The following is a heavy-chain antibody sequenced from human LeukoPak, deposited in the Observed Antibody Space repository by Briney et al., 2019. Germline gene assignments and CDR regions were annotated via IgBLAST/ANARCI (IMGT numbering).Heavy chain of an antibody. D-gene: IGHD3-22*01. CDR1: GGSIRTYY. V-gene: IGHV4-59*01. CDR2: IFCSGTT. J-gene: IGHJ4*02. Sequence: SETLSLTCTVSGGSIRTYYWSWIRQPPGKGLEWIGYIFCSGTTNYNPSLKSRVTISVDTSKNQFSLKLTSVTAADTAVYYCARDWTSGFHSLDYWGQGTLVTVSS. CDR3: ARDWTSGFHSLDY.